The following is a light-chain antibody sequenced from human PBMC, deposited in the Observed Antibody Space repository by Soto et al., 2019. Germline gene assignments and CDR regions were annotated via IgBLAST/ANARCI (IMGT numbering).Light chain of an antibody. J-gene: IGLJ2*01. Sequence: QSALTQPASVSGSPGQSITISCTGTSSDVGGYNFVSWYQLHPGKAPKLMISNVSNRPSGVSDRASGSKSGNTASLTISGLQAEDEADYYCSSYSGSSSLDVVFGGGTKVTVL. V-gene: IGLV2-14*03. CDR3: SSYSGSSSLDVV. CDR2: NVS. CDR1: SSDVGGYNF.